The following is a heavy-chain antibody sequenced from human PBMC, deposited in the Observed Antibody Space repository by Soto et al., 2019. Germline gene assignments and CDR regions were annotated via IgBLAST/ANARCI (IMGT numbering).Heavy chain of an antibody. CDR2: IYYSGST. Sequence: QVQLQESGPGLVKPSQTLSLTCTVSGGSISSGGYYWSWIRQHPGKGLEWIGYIYYSGSTYYNPSLKSRVTISVDTSKNQFSLKLSSVTAADTAVYYCAGYMVQGVHNWFDPWGQGTLVTVSS. D-gene: IGHD3-10*01. V-gene: IGHV4-31*03. CDR3: AGYMVQGVHNWFDP. CDR1: GGSISSGGYY. J-gene: IGHJ5*02.